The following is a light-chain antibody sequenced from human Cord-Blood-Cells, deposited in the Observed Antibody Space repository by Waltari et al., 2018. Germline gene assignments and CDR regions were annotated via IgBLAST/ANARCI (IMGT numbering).Light chain of an antibody. V-gene: IGLV2-14*01. CDR2: DVS. CDR1: RRDVGGYNY. J-gene: IGLJ2*01. Sequence: QSALTQPAPVSGSPGQSLTISCTGTRRDVGGYNYVSWYQQHPGKAPKLMIYDVSNRPSGVSNRFSGSKSGNTASLTISGLQAEDEADYYCSSYTSSSTVVFGGGTKLTVL. CDR3: SSYTSSSTVV.